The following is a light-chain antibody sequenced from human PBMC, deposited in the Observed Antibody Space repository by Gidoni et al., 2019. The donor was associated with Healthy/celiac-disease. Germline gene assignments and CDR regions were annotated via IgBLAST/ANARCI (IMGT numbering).Light chain of an antibody. Sequence: DIQMTQSPSTLSASVGDRVTITCRASQSISSWLAWYQQKPGKAPKLLIYKASSLESGVPSRFSGSGSGTEFTLTISSLQPDDFATYYCQQYNSYSQTFGQXTKLEIK. CDR1: QSISSW. J-gene: IGKJ2*01. V-gene: IGKV1-5*03. CDR2: KAS. CDR3: QQYNSYSQT.